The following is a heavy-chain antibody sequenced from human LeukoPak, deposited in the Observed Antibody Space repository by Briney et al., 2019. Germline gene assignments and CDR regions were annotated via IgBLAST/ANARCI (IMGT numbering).Heavy chain of an antibody. D-gene: IGHD3-22*01. CDR2: IRDDGSFK. CDR3: AKGISTISLIVAIFDAFDV. CDR1: GFTFSNYG. V-gene: IGHV3-30*02. Sequence: GGSLRLSCVASGFTFSNYGIHWVRQAPGKGLEWMAFIRDDGSFKYYSDSVKGRLTISRDNSKNTLYLEMNSLRAEDTATYYCAKGISTISLIVAIFDAFDVWGQGAMVTVSS. J-gene: IGHJ3*01.